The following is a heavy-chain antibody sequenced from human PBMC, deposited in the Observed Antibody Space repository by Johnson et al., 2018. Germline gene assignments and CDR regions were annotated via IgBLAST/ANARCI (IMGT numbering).Heavy chain of an antibody. D-gene: IGHD3-10*01. CDR1: GYTFTSYY. V-gene: IGHV1-46*01. CDR2: INPSGGST. Sequence: VQLVETGAEVKKPGASVKVSCKASGYTFTSYYMHWVRQAPGQGLEWMGIINPSGGSTSYAQKFQGRVTMTRETSTGTVYMEVSSLRSEDAAVYYCARGGRARGAFVIWGQGTMVTGSS. J-gene: IGHJ3*02. CDR3: ARGGRARGAFVI.